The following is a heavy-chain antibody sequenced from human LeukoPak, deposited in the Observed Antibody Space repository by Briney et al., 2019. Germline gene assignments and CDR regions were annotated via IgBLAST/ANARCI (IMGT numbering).Heavy chain of an antibody. D-gene: IGHD3-16*01. J-gene: IGHJ6*02. CDR1: GFTFSSYW. CDR2: INHNGNVN. Sequence: GGSLRLSCAASGFTFSSYWMNWASQAPGKGLEWVASINHNGNVNYYVDSVKGRFTISRDNAKNSLYLQMSNLRAVDTAVYFCARGGGLDVWGQGATLTVSS. V-gene: IGHV3-7*03. CDR3: ARGGGLDV.